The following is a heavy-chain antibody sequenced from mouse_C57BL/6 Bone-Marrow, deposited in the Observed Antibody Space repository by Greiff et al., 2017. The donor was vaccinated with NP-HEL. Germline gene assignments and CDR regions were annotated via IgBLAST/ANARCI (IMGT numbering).Heavy chain of an antibody. Sequence: EVQRVESGGDLVKPGGSLKLSCAASGFTFSSYGMSWVRQTPDKRLEWVATISSGGSYTYYPASEKGRFTISSDNAKNTLYLQMSSLKSENTAMYYCGRDCYWFAYWGQGTLGTVSA. J-gene: IGHJ3*01. CDR2: ISSGGSYT. CDR3: GRDCYWFAY. V-gene: IGHV5-6*01. CDR1: GFTFSSYG.